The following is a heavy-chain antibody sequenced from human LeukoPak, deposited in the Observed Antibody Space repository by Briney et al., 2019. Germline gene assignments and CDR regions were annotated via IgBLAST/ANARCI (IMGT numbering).Heavy chain of an antibody. CDR3: ARDLSSRDAY. Sequence: AGGSLRLSCAASGFTFSSYSMNWVRQAPGKGLEWVSSISSSSSYIYYADSVKGRFTISRDNAKNSLFLQMSSLRVEDTAVYYCARDLSSRDAYWGQGTPVTVSS. CDR1: GFTFSSYS. J-gene: IGHJ4*02. CDR2: ISSSSSYI. D-gene: IGHD6-13*01. V-gene: IGHV3-21*04.